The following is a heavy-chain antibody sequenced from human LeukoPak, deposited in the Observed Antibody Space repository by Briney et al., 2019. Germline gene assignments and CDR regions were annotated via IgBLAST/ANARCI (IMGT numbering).Heavy chain of an antibody. V-gene: IGHV4-59*11. J-gene: IGHJ4*02. D-gene: IGHD5-24*01. Sequence: PSGTLSLTCTLSGASLSGQYWSWIRQPPGKGLEWIVYIYYSGSTNYNPSLKSRVTISIDTPKNQFSLKLSSVTAADTAVYYCARGPTGDGYVYYFDYWGQGTLVTVSS. CDR3: ARGPTGDGYVYYFDY. CDR1: GASLSGQY. CDR2: IYYSGST.